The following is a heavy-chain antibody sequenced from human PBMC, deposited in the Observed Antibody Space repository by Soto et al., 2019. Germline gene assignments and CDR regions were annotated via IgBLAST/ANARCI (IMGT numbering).Heavy chain of an antibody. CDR2: INPNSGGT. Sequence: GASVKVSCKASGYTFTGYYMHWVRQAPGQGLEWMGWINPNSGGTNYAQKFQGRVTMTSDTSISTAYMDLSRLRSDDTAVYYCARDLGGGTAMASRANWFDPWGQGTLVTVSS. CDR3: ARDLGGGTAMASRANWFDP. CDR1: GYTFTGYY. D-gene: IGHD5-18*01. J-gene: IGHJ5*02. V-gene: IGHV1-2*02.